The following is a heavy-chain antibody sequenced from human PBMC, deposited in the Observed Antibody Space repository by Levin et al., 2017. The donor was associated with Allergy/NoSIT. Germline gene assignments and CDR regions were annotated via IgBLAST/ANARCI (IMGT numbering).Heavy chain of an antibody. Sequence: PGGSLRLSCAASGFTFDDYAMHWVRQVPGKGLEWVSGISWNSGRVGYADSVKGRFTISRDNAKNSLYLQMNSLRAEDTALYFCAKDGGDYGDLRGPFDYWGQGTLVTVSS. CDR2: ISWNSGRV. CDR3: AKDGGDYGDLRGPFDY. V-gene: IGHV3-9*01. CDR1: GFTFDDYA. D-gene: IGHD4-17*01. J-gene: IGHJ4*02.